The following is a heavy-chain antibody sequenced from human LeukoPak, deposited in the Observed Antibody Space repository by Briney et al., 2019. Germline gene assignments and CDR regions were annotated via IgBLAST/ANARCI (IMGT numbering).Heavy chain of an antibody. CDR1: GGSISSSSYY. D-gene: IGHD3-10*01. CDR3: AIGSGSYYNVYYDY. CDR2: IYYSGST. V-gene: IGHV4-39*07. J-gene: IGHJ4*02. Sequence: PSETLSLTCTVSGGSISSSSYYWGWIRQPPGKGLEWIGSIYYSGSTYYNPSLKSRVTISVDTSKNQFSLKLSSVTAADTAVYYCAIGSGSYYNVYYDYWGQGTLVTVSS.